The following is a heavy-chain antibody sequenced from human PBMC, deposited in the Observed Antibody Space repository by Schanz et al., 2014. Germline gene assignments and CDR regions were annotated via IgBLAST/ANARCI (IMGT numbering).Heavy chain of an antibody. D-gene: IGHD2-15*01. Sequence: EVRLVESGGGLVKPGGSLRLSCAASGFSFSTYGMTWVRQAPGKGLEWVSHINSDGTTTTYADSVKGRFTISRDNAENTLYLQMNSLRVEDTAVYYCARDAVALVPEYFMDVWGKGTPVTVSS. CDR2: INSDGTTT. CDR3: ARDAVALVPEYFMDV. CDR1: GFSFSTYG. V-gene: IGHV3-74*01. J-gene: IGHJ6*03.